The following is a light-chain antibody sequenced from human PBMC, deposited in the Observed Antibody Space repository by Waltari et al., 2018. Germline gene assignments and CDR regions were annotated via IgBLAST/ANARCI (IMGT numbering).Light chain of an antibody. J-gene: IGKJ2*03. CDR3: VQAIAFPYS. Sequence: DIVMTQTPLSLPITPGEPASISCRSSQSPLHSNGNTYLHWYLQKPGQSPQLLIYGGSNRASGVPDRFSGSGSGTDFTLKISKVEAEDVGVYYCVQAIAFPYSFGQGTKVEIK. CDR2: GGS. CDR1: QSPLHSNGNTY. V-gene: IGKV2-40*01.